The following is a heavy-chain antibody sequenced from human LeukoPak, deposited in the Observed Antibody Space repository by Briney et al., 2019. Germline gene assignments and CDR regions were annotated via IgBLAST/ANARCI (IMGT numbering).Heavy chain of an antibody. CDR3: ARDSVPYSSGWYGGRYYYYGMDV. CDR2: IYPGDSDA. Sequence: GESLKISCKGSGYSFTSYWIGWVRQMPGKGLEWMGIIYPGDSDARYSPSFQGQVTISADKSISTAYLQWSSLKASDTAMYYCARDSVPYSSGWYGGRYYYYGMDVWGQGTTVTVSS. J-gene: IGHJ6*02. CDR1: GYSFTSYW. V-gene: IGHV5-51*01. D-gene: IGHD6-19*01.